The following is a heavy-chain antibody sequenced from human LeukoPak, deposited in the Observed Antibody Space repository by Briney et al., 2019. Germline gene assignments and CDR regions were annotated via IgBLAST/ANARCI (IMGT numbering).Heavy chain of an antibody. D-gene: IGHD2/OR15-2a*01. Sequence: PGGSLRLSCAASGFSLGSYGMHWVRQAPGKGLEWVAFIRYGGSHQFYADSVRGRFTISRDNPKNTLYLQMNSLRGEDTAVYFCARDSGTWFYLQDWGQGTLVTVSS. V-gene: IGHV3-30*02. J-gene: IGHJ1*01. CDR1: GFSLGSYG. CDR3: ARDSGTWFYLQD. CDR2: IRYGGSHQ.